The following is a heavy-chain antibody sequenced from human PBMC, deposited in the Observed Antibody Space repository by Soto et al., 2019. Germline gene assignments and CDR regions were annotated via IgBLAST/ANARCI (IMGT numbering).Heavy chain of an antibody. J-gene: IGHJ4*02. CDR3: ARVGITMLRGVITGSYFDY. Sequence: GGSLRLSCAASGFTVSSNYMSWVRQAPGKGLECVSVIYSASSTIYADSVKGRFTISRDSSKNTLYLQVNSLRAEDTAVYYCARVGITMLRGVITGSYFDYWGQGTLVTVSS. D-gene: IGHD3-10*01. CDR1: GFTVSSNY. CDR2: IYSASST. V-gene: IGHV3-66*01.